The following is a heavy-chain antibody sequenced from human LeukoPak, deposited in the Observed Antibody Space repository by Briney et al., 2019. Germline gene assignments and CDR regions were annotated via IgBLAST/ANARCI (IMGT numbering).Heavy chain of an antibody. Sequence: GGSLRLSCAASGFTFSSHWMHWVRQAPGKGPVWLSRINPDGSTTNYADSVKGRFTISRDNAKNTLNLHMNSLRAEDTAIYHCAKAAASDTVTTLGVDYWGQGTLVTVSS. J-gene: IGHJ4*02. CDR2: INPDGSTT. CDR3: AKAAASDTVTTLGVDY. CDR1: GFTFSSHW. D-gene: IGHD4-17*01. V-gene: IGHV3-74*01.